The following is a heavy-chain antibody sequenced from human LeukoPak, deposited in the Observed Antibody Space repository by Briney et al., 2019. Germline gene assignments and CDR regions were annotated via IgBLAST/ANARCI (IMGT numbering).Heavy chain of an antibody. Sequence: SETLSLTCTVSGGSISSYYWSWIRQPPGKGLEWIGEINHSGSTNYNPSLKSRVTISVDTSKNQFSLKLSSVTAADTAVYYCARGRRYCSSTSCYMGGYYYYYYGMDVWGQGTTVTVSS. V-gene: IGHV4-34*01. CDR1: GGSISSYY. CDR3: ARGRRYCSSTSCYMGGYYYYYYGMDV. J-gene: IGHJ6*02. D-gene: IGHD2-2*02. CDR2: INHSGST.